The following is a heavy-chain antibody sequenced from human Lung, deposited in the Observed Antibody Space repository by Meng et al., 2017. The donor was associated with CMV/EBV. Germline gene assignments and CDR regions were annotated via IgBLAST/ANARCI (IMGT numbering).Heavy chain of an antibody. J-gene: IGHJ4*02. Sequence: GGSLRLXCAASGFSFSSFAMHWVRQAPGKGLEWVAVIWFDGSFKFYGDSVQGRFTISRDNSKNILYLEMNNLRAEDTAVYYCAKVPCSSTSCYPYYFDYWGQGSLVTV. CDR2: IWFDGSFK. D-gene: IGHD2-2*01. CDR1: GFSFSSFA. V-gene: IGHV3-33*06. CDR3: AKVPCSSTSCYPYYFDY.